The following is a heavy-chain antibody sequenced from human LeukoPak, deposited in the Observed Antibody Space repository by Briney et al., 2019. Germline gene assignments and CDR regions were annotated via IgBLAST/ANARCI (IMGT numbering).Heavy chain of an antibody. CDR1: GGPISSYY. J-gene: IGHJ6*02. Sequence: SETLSLTCTVSGGPISSYYWSWIRQPPGKGLEWIGYIYYSGCTNYNPSLKSRVTISVDTSKNQFSLKLSSVTAADTAVYYCARFAGADDYPYYYYGMDVWGQGTTVTVSS. D-gene: IGHD5-12*01. CDR2: IYYSGCT. V-gene: IGHV4-59*01. CDR3: ARFAGADDYPYYYYGMDV.